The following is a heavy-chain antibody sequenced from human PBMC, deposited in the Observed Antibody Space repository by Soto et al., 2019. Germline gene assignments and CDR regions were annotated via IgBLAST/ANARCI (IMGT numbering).Heavy chain of an antibody. D-gene: IGHD4-17*01. CDR3: ARDLLDYPFDY. V-gene: IGHV1-18*04. Sequence: SVKVSCNASGYTFTSYGISWGRQAPGQGLEWVGWISAYNGNTNYAQKLQGRVTMTTDTSTSTAYMELRSLRSDDTAVYYCARDLLDYPFDYWGQGTLVTVSS. CDR1: GYTFTSYG. J-gene: IGHJ4*02. CDR2: ISAYNGNT.